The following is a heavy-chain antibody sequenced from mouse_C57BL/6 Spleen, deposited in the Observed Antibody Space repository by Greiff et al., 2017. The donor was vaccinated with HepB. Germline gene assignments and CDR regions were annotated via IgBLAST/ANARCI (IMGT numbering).Heavy chain of an antibody. D-gene: IGHD4-1*01. CDR2: INPNNGGT. CDR3: ARRVFLGAMDY. CDR1: GYTFTDYN. Sequence: EVKLVESGPELVKPGASVKIPCKASGYTFTDYNMDWVKQSHGKSLEWIGDINPNNGGTIYNQKFKGKATLTVDKSSSTAYMELRSLTSEDTAVYYCARRVFLGAMDYWGQGTSVTVSS. V-gene: IGHV1-18*01. J-gene: IGHJ4*01.